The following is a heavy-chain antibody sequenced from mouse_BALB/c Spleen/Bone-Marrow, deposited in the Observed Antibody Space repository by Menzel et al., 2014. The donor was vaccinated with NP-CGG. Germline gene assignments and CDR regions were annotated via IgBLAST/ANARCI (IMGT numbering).Heavy chain of an antibody. D-gene: IGHD1-1*01. Sequence: EVKLMESGGGLVQPGGSLKLSCTASGFELSRYWMSWVRQAPGKGLEWIGDINPNSRTINYTPSLKERFIISRDNAKNTLFLQMMKVRSEDTALYFFSRCAYYGWLAYWGQGTLVTVSA. CDR3: SRCAYYGWLAY. CDR2: INPNSRTI. CDR1: GFELSRYW. V-gene: IGHV4-1*02. J-gene: IGHJ3*01.